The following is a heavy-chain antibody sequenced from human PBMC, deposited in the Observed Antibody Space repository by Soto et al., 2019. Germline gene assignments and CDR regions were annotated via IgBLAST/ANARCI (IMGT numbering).Heavy chain of an antibody. J-gene: IGHJ4*02. Sequence: QVQLVESGGGVVQPGRSLRLSCAASGFIFRNFGMHWVRRAPGKGLEWVAVISGDGNDKYYPDSMKGRFTISRDNFNNTLYLQLNSLRPEDTAVYHCVQGASTAHQPLDSWGQGVLGTVSS. V-gene: IGHV3-30*03. D-gene: IGHD2-2*01. CDR1: GFIFRNFG. CDR3: VQGASTAHQPLDS. CDR2: ISGDGNDK.